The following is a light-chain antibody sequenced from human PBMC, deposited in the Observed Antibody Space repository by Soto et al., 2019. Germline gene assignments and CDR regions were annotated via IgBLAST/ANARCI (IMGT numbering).Light chain of an antibody. CDR1: SSDVGGYNY. J-gene: IGLJ3*02. Sequence: QSALTQPAAVSGSPGQSITISCTETSSDVGGYNYVSWYQQHPGKAPKLIISEVSNRPSGVSNRFSGSKSGNTASLTISGLQAEDEADYYCSSYTTSSTWVFGGGTKLTVL. CDR3: SSYTTSSTWV. V-gene: IGLV2-14*01. CDR2: EVS.